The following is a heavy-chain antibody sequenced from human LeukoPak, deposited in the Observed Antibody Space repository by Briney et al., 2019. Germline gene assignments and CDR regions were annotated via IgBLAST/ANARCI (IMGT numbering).Heavy chain of an antibody. V-gene: IGHV4-39*01. CDR3: ARGPHYYGSGSYRTYNWFDP. J-gene: IGHJ5*02. D-gene: IGHD3-10*01. CDR1: GGSISSSSYY. CDR2: IYYSGST. Sequence: SETLSLTCTVSGGSISSSSYYWGWIRQPPGRGLGWIGSIYYSGSTYYNPSLKSRVTISVDTSKNQFSLKLSSVTAADTAVYYCARGPHYYGSGSYRTYNWFDPWGQGTLVTVSS.